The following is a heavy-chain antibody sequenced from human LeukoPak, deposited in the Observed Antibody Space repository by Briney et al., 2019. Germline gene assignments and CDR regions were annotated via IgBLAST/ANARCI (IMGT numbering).Heavy chain of an antibody. CDR3: AKDPTGTFHFDY. J-gene: IGHJ4*02. V-gene: IGHV3-23*01. D-gene: IGHD1-1*01. CDR2: VGHSFGTT. CDR1: GFTFSSFA. Sequence: GGSLRLSCVASGFTFSSFAMSWVRQAPGKGLEWVSTVGHSFGTTFYADSVKGRFTISRDDSKKTVSLQMSSLRADDSAVYYCAKDPTGTFHFDYWGQGTLVTVSS.